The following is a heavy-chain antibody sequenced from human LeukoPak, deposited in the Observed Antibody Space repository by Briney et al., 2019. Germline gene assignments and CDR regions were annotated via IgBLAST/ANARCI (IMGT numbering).Heavy chain of an antibody. CDR2: MSYDGSNK. J-gene: IGHJ4*02. D-gene: IGHD6-13*01. CDR1: GFTFSSYG. V-gene: IGHV3-30*18. CDR3: AKETYSTSWQLDS. Sequence: GGSLRLSCAASGFTFSSYGMHWVRQAPGKGLEWVALMSYDGSNKYYADSVKGRFTISRDNSKNTLYLQMNSLRTEDTAVYYCAKETYSTSWQLDSWGQGTLVTVSS.